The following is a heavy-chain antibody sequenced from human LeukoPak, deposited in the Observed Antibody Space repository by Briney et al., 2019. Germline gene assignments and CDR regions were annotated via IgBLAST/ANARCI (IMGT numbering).Heavy chain of an antibody. Sequence: APLKGSSKASGYTFSNYYVNWGRQAPGQRREWRGVINPSGGSTKYEQKFQSRVTMTQDTSKDPAYMELSSLRSEDTAVYYCATTGSYKREDAFDNWGQGTMVTVSS. D-gene: IGHD1-26*01. CDR1: GYTFSNYY. V-gene: IGHV1-46*01. CDR3: ATTGSYKREDAFDN. J-gene: IGHJ3*02. CDR2: INPSGGST.